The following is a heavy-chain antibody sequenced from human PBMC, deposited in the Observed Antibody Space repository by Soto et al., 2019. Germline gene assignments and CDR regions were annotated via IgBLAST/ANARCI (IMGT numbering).Heavy chain of an antibody. CDR1: GFTFCSYA. J-gene: IGHJ4*02. CDR2: ISSNGGST. D-gene: IGHD6-19*01. V-gene: IGHV3-64*02. CDR3: ARAGGRSGWRYFDY. Sequence: HPGGSLRLSCAASGFTFCSYAMHWVRQAPGKGLEYVSAISSNGGSTYYADSVKGRFTISRDNSKSTLYLQMGSLRAEDMAVYYCARAGGRSGWRYFDYWGQGTLVTVSS.